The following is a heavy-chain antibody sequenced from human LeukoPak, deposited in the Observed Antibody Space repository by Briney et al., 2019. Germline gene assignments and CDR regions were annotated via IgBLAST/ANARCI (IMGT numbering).Heavy chain of an antibody. CDR3: ARLDYGDYRGAFDI. D-gene: IGHD4-17*01. CDR1: GFTFSSYE. V-gene: IGHV3-48*03. J-gene: IGHJ3*02. Sequence: PGGSLRLPCAASGFTFSSYEMNWVRQAPGKGLEWVSYISSSGSTIYYADSVKGRFTISRDNAKNSLYLQMNSLRAEDTAVYYCARLDYGDYRGAFDIWGQGTMVTVSS. CDR2: ISSSGSTI.